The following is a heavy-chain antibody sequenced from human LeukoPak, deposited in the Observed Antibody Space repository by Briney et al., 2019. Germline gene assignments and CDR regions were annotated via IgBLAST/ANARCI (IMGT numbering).Heavy chain of an antibody. V-gene: IGHV3-20*04. J-gene: IGHJ5*02. CDR1: GFTFSSYA. CDR3: ARDHCSGGSCYNWFDP. Sequence: PGGSLRLSCAASGFTFSSYAMSWVRQAPGKGLEWVSGINWNGGSTGYADSVKGRFTISRDNAKNSLYLQMNSLRAEDTALYYCARDHCSGGSCYNWFDPWGQGTLVTVSS. D-gene: IGHD2-15*01. CDR2: INWNGGST.